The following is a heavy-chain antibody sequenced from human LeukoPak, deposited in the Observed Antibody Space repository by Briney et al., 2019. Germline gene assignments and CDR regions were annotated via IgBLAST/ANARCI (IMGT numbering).Heavy chain of an antibody. V-gene: IGHV3-23*01. Sequence: GGSLRLSCAASGFTFSSYAMTWVRQAPGKGLEWVSSISGSGDNTYYADSVKGRFTVSRDSSKNTLYLQMNSLRAEDTAVYYCAKGLYSSSWYFDYWGQGTLVAVSS. CDR1: GFTFSSYA. J-gene: IGHJ4*02. D-gene: IGHD6-13*01. CDR2: ISGSGDNT. CDR3: AKGLYSSSWYFDY.